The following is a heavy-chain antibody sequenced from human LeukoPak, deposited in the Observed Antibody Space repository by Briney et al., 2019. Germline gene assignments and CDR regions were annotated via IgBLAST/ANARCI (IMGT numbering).Heavy chain of an antibody. CDR1: GFTFSSYG. CDR3: AKDKIGYCSSTSCYTKSGFDY. Sequence: GGSLRLPCAASGFTFSSYGMHWVRQAPGKGLEWVAFIRYDGSNKYYADSVKGRFTISRDNSKNTLYLQMNSLRAEDTAVYYCAKDKIGYCSSTSCYTKSGFDYWGQGTLVTVSS. CDR2: IRYDGSNK. J-gene: IGHJ4*02. D-gene: IGHD2-2*02. V-gene: IGHV3-30*02.